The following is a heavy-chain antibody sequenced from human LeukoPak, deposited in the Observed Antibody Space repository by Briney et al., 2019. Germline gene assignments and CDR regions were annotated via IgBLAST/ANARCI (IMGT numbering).Heavy chain of an antibody. J-gene: IGHJ6*02. CDR3: ARYSRYYYGMDV. V-gene: IGHV4-61*08. D-gene: IGHD6-13*01. Sequence: PSQTLSLTCTVSGGSISSGGYYWSWIRQPPGKGLEWIGYIYYSGSTNYNPSLKSRVTISVDTSKNQFSLKLSSVTAADTAVYYCARYSRYYYGMDVWGQGTTVTVSS. CDR1: GGSISSGGYY. CDR2: IYYSGST.